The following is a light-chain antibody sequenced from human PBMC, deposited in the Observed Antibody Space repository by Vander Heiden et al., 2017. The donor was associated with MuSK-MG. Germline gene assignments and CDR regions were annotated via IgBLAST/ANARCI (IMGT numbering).Light chain of an antibody. V-gene: IGKV1-9*01. Sequence: QLPPSPPSLSASVGAIATITCPGSQFMTTSSAWYQQRPGNAPKLLVYGASIWDYGVPSMFRGSGSGTAFSLTISNLQPEDVATYYGQQLNSFPITFGGGTKVEIK. CDR2: GAS. J-gene: IGKJ4*02. CDR1: QFMTTS. CDR3: QQLNSFPIT.